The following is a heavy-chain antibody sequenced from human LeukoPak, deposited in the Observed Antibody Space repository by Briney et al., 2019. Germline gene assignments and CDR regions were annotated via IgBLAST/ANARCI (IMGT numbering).Heavy chain of an antibody. Sequence: PSETLSLTCADYGGSFSGYYWSWIRQPPGKGLEWIGEINHSGSTNYNPSLKSRVTISVDTSKNQFSLKLSSVTAADTAVYYCARDLRFGYDSSAYYYESGAFDIWGQGTMVTVSS. D-gene: IGHD3-22*01. CDR1: GGSFSGYY. V-gene: IGHV4-34*01. J-gene: IGHJ3*02. CDR3: ARDLRFGYDSSAYYYESGAFDI. CDR2: INHSGST.